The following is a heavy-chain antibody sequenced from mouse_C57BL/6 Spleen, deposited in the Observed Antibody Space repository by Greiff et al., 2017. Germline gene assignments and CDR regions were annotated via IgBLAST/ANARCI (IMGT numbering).Heavy chain of an antibody. CDR3: ARTYWYFDV. CDR1: GYAFTGSW. CDR2: IYPGDGDT. V-gene: IGHV1-82*01. Sequence: VQLQQSGPELVKPGASVKISCKASGYAFTGSWMHWVKQRPGKGLAWIGRIYPGDGDTNYNGKFKGKATLTVTKSSSTGYMQLRSLTSEDCAVYFCARTYWYFDVWGTGTTVTVSS. J-gene: IGHJ1*03.